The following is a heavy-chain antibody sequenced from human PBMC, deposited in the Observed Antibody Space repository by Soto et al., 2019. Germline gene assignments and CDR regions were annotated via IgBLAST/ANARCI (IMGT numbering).Heavy chain of an antibody. Sequence: GGSLRLSCAASGFTFSSYAMSWVRQAPGKGLEWVSAISGSGGGTYYADSVKGRFTISRDNSKNTLYLQMNSLRAEDTAVYYCAVRGVTSPLGYYYGMDVWGQGTTVTVSS. CDR2: ISGSGGGT. J-gene: IGHJ6*02. CDR1: GFTFSSYA. D-gene: IGHD3-10*01. V-gene: IGHV3-23*01. CDR3: AVRGVTSPLGYYYGMDV.